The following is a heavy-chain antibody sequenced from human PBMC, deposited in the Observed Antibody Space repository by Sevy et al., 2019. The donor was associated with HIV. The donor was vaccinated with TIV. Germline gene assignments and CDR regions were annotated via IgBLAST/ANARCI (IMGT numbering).Heavy chain of an antibody. CDR3: ARELVDTAMPGGDYYYYGMDV. CDR2: ISSSSSYI. J-gene: IGHJ6*02. D-gene: IGHD5-18*01. Sequence: GGSLRLSCAASGFTFSSYSMNWVRQAPGKGLEWVSSISSSSSYIYYADSVKGRSTISRDKAKNSLYLQMNSLRAEDTAVYYCARELVDTAMPGGDYYYYGMDVWGQGTTVTVSS. V-gene: IGHV3-21*01. CDR1: GFTFSSYS.